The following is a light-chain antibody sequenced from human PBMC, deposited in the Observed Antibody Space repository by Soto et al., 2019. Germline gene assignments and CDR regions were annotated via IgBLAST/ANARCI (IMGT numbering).Light chain of an antibody. CDR1: KNDIGVYDF. J-gene: IGLJ1*01. CDR3: KSYAGSNTYV. CDR2: EVV. Sequence: ALTQPPSAPRSPGQSVTISCTGTKNDIGVYDFVSWYQHHPGKAPRLIIYEVVQRPSGVPDRFSGSKSGNTASLTVSGLQAADEADYFCKSYAGSNTYVFGSGTKVTV. V-gene: IGLV2-8*01.